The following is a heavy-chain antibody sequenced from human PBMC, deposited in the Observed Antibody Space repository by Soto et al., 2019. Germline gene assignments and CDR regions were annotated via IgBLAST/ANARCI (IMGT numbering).Heavy chain of an antibody. CDR2: TDYSGST. Sequence: VQLRESGPGLVKPSQTLSLTCAVSGGSISSGDYYWSWIRQQPGKDLEWIGFTDYSGSTYYNPSLRSRVNISVDTSKNQFPLSLNSGTAADSAVYYCARAIAVTTPWFDPWGQGTLVTVSS. CDR1: GGSISSGDYY. CDR3: ARAIAVTTPWFDP. J-gene: IGHJ5*02. D-gene: IGHD4-17*01. V-gene: IGHV4-31*02.